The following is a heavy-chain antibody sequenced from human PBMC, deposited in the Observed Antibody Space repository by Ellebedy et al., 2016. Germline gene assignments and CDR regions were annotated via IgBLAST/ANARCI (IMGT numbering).Heavy chain of an antibody. D-gene: IGHD3-10*01. CDR2: LYARGDT. Sequence: SETLSLTXTVSGVSISSVSYYWSWIRQPAGKGLEWIGRLYARGDTSHNPSLKSRVTMSLDTSKNQFSLKLRSLTAADTAVYYCARGFFYYGPGRTEGYFDYWGQGTLVAVSS. CDR3: ARGFFYYGPGRTEGYFDY. CDR1: GVSISSVSYY. V-gene: IGHV4-61*02. J-gene: IGHJ4*02.